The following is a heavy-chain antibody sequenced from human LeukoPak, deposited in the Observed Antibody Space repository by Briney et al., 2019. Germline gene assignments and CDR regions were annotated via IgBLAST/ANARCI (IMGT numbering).Heavy chain of an antibody. CDR3: ARECQRGSSSWLNWFDP. V-gene: IGHV1-69*06. CDR2: IIPIFGTA. J-gene: IGHJ5*02. D-gene: IGHD6-13*01. CDR1: GGTFSSYA. Sequence: ASVKVSCKASGGTFSSYAISWVRQAPGQGLEWMGGIIPIFGTANYAQKFQGRVTITADKSTSTAYMELSSLRSEDTAVYYCARECQRGSSSWLNWFDPWGQGTLVTVSS.